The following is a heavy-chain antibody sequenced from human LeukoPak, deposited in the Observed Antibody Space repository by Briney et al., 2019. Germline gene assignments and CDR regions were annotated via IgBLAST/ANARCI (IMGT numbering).Heavy chain of an antibody. Sequence: GASVKVSCKASGHTFTSYYMHWVRQAPGQGLEWMGIINPSGGSTSYAQKFQGRVTMTRDMSTSTVYMELSSLRSEDTAVYYCARYDSTVNWFDPWGQGTLVTISS. V-gene: IGHV1-46*01. CDR1: GHTFTSYY. CDR3: ARYDSTVNWFDP. J-gene: IGHJ5*02. D-gene: IGHD3-22*01. CDR2: INPSGGST.